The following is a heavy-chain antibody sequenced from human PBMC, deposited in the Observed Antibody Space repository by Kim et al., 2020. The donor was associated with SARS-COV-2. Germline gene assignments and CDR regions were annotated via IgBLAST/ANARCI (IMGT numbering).Heavy chain of an antibody. CDR1: GGSISSGGYS. D-gene: IGHD3-22*01. J-gene: IGHJ3*02. Sequence: SETLSLTCAVSGGSISSGGYSWSWIRQPPGKGLEWIGYIYHSGSTYYNPSLKSRVTISVDRSKNQFSLKLSSVTAADTAVYYCARGLSDSSGYYEGIAFDIWGQGTMVTVSS. CDR2: IYHSGST. V-gene: IGHV4-30-2*01. CDR3: ARGLSDSSGYYEGIAFDI.